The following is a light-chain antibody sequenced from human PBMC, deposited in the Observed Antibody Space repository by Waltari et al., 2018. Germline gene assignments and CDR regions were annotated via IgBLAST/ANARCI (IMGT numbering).Light chain of an antibody. V-gene: IGKV1-12*01. J-gene: IGKJ2*01. CDR1: RGISNW. CDR2: AGS. CDR3: QQANSFPPT. Sequence: DIQMTQSPTSVSASVGDRVTITCRASRGISNWLAWYQQKSGQAPKLLIDAGSKLQSWVPSRFSGSGAATDFTLTINSLQPEDFATYYCQQANSFPPTFGQGTKVEIK.